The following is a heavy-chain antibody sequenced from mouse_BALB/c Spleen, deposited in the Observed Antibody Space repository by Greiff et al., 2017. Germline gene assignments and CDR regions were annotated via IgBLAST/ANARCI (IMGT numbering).Heavy chain of an antibody. J-gene: IGHJ1*01. CDR1: GFTFSSYT. V-gene: IGHV5-12-2*01. Sequence: EVKVVESGGGLVQPGGSLKLSCAASGFTFSSYTMSWVRQTPEKRLEWVAYISNGGGSTYYPDTVKGRFTISRDNAKNTLYLQMSSLKSEDTAMYYCARQKLDWYFDVWGAGTTVTVSS. CDR3: ARQKLDWYFDV. CDR2: ISNGGGST. D-gene: IGHD4-1*01.